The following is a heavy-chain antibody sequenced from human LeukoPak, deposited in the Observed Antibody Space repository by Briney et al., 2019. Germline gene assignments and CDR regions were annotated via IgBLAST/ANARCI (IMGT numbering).Heavy chain of an antibody. J-gene: IGHJ4*02. D-gene: IGHD6-19*01. CDR1: GYTFTSYY. CDR2: INPSGGST. CDR3: ARDFSVAGHPPYFDY. V-gene: IGHV1-46*01. Sequence: GASVKVSCKASGYTFTSYYMHWVRQAPGQGLGWMGIINPSGGSTSYAQKFQGRVTMTRDMSTSTVYMELSSLRSEDTAVYYCARDFSVAGHPPYFDYWGQGTLVAVSS.